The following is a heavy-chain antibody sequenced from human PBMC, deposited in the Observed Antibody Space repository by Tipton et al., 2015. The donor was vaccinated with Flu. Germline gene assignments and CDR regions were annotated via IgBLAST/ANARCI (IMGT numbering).Heavy chain of an antibody. CDR1: GFTFSNYW. CDR2: INEDGSTT. J-gene: IGHJ4*02. Sequence: SLRLSCAASGFTFSNYWILWVRQAPGKGLEWVANINEDGSTTYYVDSVKGRFTISRDNARNSVFLQMNSLRAEDTALYYCVRAIAAAGSRWGQGTLVTVSS. CDR3: VRAIAAAGSR. D-gene: IGHD6-13*01. V-gene: IGHV3-7*01.